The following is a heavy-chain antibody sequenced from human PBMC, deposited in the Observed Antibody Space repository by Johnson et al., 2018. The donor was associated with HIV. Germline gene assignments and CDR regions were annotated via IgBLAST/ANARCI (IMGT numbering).Heavy chain of an antibody. J-gene: IGHJ3*02. CDR1: GFTFSTYG. CDR3: ARAPPYGDYGDTFDI. D-gene: IGHD4-17*01. CDR2: IYSAGTT. V-gene: IGHV3-66*01. Sequence: VQLVESGGGLVQPGRSLRLSCVASGFTFSTYGMHWVRQAPGKGLEWVSVIYSAGTTYYADSVKGRFTIFRDNSKNTLYLQMTSLRAEDTAVYYCARAPPYGDYGDTFDIWGQGTMVSVSS.